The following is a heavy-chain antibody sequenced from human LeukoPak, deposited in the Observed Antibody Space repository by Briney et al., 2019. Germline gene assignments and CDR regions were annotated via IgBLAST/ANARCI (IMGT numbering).Heavy chain of an antibody. CDR2: ISYDGSNQ. Sequence: GGSLRLSCAASGFTFSSYGMHWVRQAPGKGLEWVAVISYDGSNQYYAVSVKGRFTISRDNSKNTLYLQMNSLRPDDTAVYFCAKGSHYYDSGGYYIGYWGQGTLVAVSS. V-gene: IGHV3-30*18. CDR3: AKGSHYYDSGGYYIGY. J-gene: IGHJ4*02. CDR1: GFTFSSYG. D-gene: IGHD3-22*01.